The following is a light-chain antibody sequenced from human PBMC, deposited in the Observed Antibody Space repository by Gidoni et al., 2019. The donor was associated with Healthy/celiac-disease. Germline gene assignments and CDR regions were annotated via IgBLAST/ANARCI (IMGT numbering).Light chain of an antibody. J-gene: IGKJ4*01. CDR1: QSLLHSNGYNY. Sequence: ASISCRSSQSLLHSNGYNYLDWYLQKPGQSPQLLIFLGSNRASGVPDSFSRSGSGTDFTLKISRVAAEDVGVYYCMQALQTPLTFGGGTKVEIK. CDR2: LGS. CDR3: MQALQTPLT. V-gene: IGKV2-28*01.